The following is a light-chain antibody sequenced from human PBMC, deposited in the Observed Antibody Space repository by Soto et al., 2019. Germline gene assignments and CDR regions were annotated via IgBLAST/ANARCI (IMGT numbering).Light chain of an antibody. Sequence: EIVLTQSPGTLSLSPGERATLSCRARQSVSSSYLAWYQQKPGQAPRLLIYGASSRATGIPARFSGGGSGTDFPLTISRLDPEDFAVYYWQQYGSSPPTFGQGTKVEIK. CDR1: QSVSSSY. CDR2: GAS. J-gene: IGKJ1*01. CDR3: QQYGSSPPT. V-gene: IGKV3-20*01.